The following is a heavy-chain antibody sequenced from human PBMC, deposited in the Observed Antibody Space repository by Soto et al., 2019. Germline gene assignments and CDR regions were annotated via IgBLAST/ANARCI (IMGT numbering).Heavy chain of an antibody. CDR2: ISAHNGNT. Sequence: QIHLVQSGAEVKKPGASVKVSCKGSGYGFPTYGTTWVRQAPGQGLEWMAWISAHNGNTNYAQKLQGRVTVTRDTSTSTAYMELRSLRSDDTAVYYCARGRYGDYWGQGALVTVSS. CDR3: ARGRYGDY. D-gene: IGHD1-1*01. CDR1: GYGFPTYG. V-gene: IGHV1-18*01. J-gene: IGHJ4*02.